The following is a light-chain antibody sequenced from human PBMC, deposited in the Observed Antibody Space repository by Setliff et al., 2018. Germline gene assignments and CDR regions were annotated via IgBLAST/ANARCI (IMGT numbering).Light chain of an antibody. Sequence: QSALTQPASVSGSPGQSITISCTGTGSDVGGYTYVSWYQQHPGKAPKLLIFGVSNRPSGVSNRLSASKSGNTASLAISGLQAEDEADYYCSSYTTDSTLVFGGGTKGTV. CDR3: SSYTTDSTLV. V-gene: IGLV2-14*03. J-gene: IGLJ3*02. CDR2: GVS. CDR1: GSDVGGYTY.